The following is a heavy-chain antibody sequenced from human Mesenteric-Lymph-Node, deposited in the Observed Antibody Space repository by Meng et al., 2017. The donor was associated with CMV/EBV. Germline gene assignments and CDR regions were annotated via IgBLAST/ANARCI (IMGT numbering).Heavy chain of an antibody. V-gene: IGHV1-2*02. CDR2: INPKTGGT. J-gene: IGHJ6*02. D-gene: IGHD4/OR15-4a*01. Sequence: ASVKVSCKPSKYTFIGYYIHWVRQAPGQGLEWMGWINPKTGGTNYAQIFQGRVTLTRDTSINTAYMELNRLRSDDTAVYFCARGVDYMYYYGIDVWGQGTTV. CDR3: ARGVDYMYYYGIDV. CDR1: KYTFIGYY.